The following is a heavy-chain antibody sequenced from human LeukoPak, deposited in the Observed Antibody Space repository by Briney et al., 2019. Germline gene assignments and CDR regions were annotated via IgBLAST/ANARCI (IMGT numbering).Heavy chain of an antibody. CDR1: GDSISGYY. J-gene: IGHJ2*01. Sequence: SETLSLTCTVSGDSISGYYWSWIRQPPGKGLEWIGYIYYSGSTNYNPSLKSRVTISVDTSKNQFSLKLSSVTAADTAVYYCARAGSSSWYWYFDLWGRGTLVTVSS. CDR3: ARAGSSSWYWYFDL. CDR2: IYYSGST. D-gene: IGHD6-13*01. V-gene: IGHV4-59*01.